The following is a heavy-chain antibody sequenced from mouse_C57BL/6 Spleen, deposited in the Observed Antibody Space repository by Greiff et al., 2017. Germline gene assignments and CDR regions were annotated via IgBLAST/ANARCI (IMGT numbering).Heavy chain of an antibody. CDR1: GYAFSSSW. Sequence: QVHVKQSGPELVKPGASVKISCKASGYAFSSSWMNWVKQRPGKGLEWIGRIYPGDGDTNYNGKFKGKATLTADKSSSTAYMQLSSLTSEDSAVYFCEREDTTVVEGAWFAYWGQGTLVTVSA. D-gene: IGHD1-1*01. J-gene: IGHJ3*01. CDR3: EREDTTVVEGAWFAY. CDR2: IYPGDGDT. V-gene: IGHV1-82*01.